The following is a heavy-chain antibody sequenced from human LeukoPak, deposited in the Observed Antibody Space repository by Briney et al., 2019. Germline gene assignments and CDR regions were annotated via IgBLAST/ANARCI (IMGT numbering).Heavy chain of an antibody. CDR2: ISSSGSTI. J-gene: IGHJ4*02. D-gene: IGHD3-9*01. CDR3: ARGPRRHFDWLLTPLGY. Sequence: GGSLRLSCAASGFTFSSYEMNWVRQAPGKGLEWVSYISSSGSTIYYADSVKGRFTISRDNAKNSLHLQMNSLRAEDTAVYYCARGPRRHFDWLLTPLGYWGQGTLVTVSS. CDR1: GFTFSSYE. V-gene: IGHV3-48*03.